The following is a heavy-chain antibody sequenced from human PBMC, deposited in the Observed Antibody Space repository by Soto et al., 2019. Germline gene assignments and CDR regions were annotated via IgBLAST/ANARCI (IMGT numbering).Heavy chain of an antibody. V-gene: IGHV3-48*02. CDR1: GFSLANFP. CDR2: SSPRGDTI. J-gene: IGHJ4*02. Sequence: GGSLRLSCVASGFSLANFPMNWVRQTPGKGLEWISYSSPRGDTIYYADSVEGRFTISRDNARNSLSLHMSSLRDEDSALYYCAKGPHTNVGWPYYFESWGQGVPVTVSS. D-gene: IGHD6-19*01. CDR3: AKGPHTNVGWPYYFES.